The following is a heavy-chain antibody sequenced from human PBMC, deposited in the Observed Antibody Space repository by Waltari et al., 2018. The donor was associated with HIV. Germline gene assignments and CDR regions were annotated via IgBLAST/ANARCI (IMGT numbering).Heavy chain of an antibody. CDR3: ARGRVQVRGAMYYFDY. Sequence: QVQLVQAGAEVKTPGDAGKASWKASGYTFSSYCMSWVRQATGQVLEWMGWMTPNSGNTGYPQKFPGRVTITRNTSLSTAYMELSSLRSEDTAVYYCARGRVQVRGAMYYFDYWGQGTLVTVSS. D-gene: IGHD3-10*01. CDR1: GYTFSSYC. CDR2: MTPNSGNT. J-gene: IGHJ4*02. V-gene: IGHV1-8*01.